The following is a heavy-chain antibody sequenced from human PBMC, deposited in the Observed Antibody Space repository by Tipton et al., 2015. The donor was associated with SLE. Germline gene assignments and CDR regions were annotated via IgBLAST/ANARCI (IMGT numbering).Heavy chain of an antibody. D-gene: IGHD6-13*01. J-gene: IGHJ4*02. Sequence: GLVKPSETLSLACAVSGGSFTMYYWSWIRQSPGKGLEWIGYIYDSGSTYYNPSLKSRVIISVDTSKNQFSLKLSSVTAADTAVYYCAREGLYSSSSYGVAYWGQGTLVTVSS. V-gene: IGHV4-59*12. CDR1: GGSFTMYY. CDR2: IYDSGST. CDR3: AREGLYSSSSYGVAY.